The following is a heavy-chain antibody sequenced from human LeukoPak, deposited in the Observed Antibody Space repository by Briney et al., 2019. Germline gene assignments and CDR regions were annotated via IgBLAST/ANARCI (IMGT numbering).Heavy chain of an antibody. Sequence: PGGSLRLSCTDSRFTFSSACMSWVRQAPGKGLEWVGLIKSKADGETTHYAAPVKDRFTLSRDDSIRTLYLQMNNLKTEDTAVYYCSADIPSAIYPRDFWGQGALVTVST. J-gene: IGHJ4*02. CDR3: SADIPSAIYPRDF. V-gene: IGHV3-15*01. CDR1: RFTFSSAC. D-gene: IGHD2-21*01. CDR2: IKSKADGETT.